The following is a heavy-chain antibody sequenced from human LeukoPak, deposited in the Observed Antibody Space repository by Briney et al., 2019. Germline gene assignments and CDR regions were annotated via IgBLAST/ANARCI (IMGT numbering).Heavy chain of an antibody. Sequence: SETLSLTCTVSGDSISSYYWSWIRQPPGKGLEWIGYIYYSGSTNYNPSLKSRVTISVDPSKNQFSLKLTSVTAADTAVYYCARHGGPTRGGWFDPWGQGTLVTVSS. J-gene: IGHJ5*02. CDR2: IYYSGST. D-gene: IGHD3-16*01. CDR1: GDSISSYY. CDR3: ARHGGPTRGGWFDP. V-gene: IGHV4-59*08.